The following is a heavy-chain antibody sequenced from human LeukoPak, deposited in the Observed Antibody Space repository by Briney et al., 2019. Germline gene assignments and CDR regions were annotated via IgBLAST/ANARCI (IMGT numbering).Heavy chain of an antibody. CDR2: INPNSGGT. V-gene: IGHV1-2*02. CDR1: GYTFTRYF. D-gene: IGHD3-22*01. J-gene: IGHJ3*02. CDR3: ARTNSLTMIVVVIHDAFDI. Sequence: ASETVSCKASGYTFTRYFMHWVRQAPGKGLEWMGWINPNSGGTNYAQKFQGRVTMTRGTSISTAYMELSRLRSDDTAVYYCARTNSLTMIVVVIHDAFDIWGQGTMVTVSS.